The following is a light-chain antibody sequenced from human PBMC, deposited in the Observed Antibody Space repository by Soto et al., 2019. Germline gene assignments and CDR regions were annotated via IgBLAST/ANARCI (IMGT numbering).Light chain of an antibody. J-gene: IGLJ3*02. CDR1: SRDVGGYKS. V-gene: IGLV2-14*01. Sequence: QSALTQPASVSGSPGQSITISCTGTSRDVGGYKSVSWHQHHPGKAPKLIIYEVSNRPSGVSSRFSGSESGNTASLTISGLQAEDEADYYCSSYTTSSTLNWVFGGGTKLTVL. CDR3: SSYTTSSTLNWV. CDR2: EVS.